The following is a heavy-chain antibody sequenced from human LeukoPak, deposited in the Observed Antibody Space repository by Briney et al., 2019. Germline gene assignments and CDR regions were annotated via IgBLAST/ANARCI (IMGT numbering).Heavy chain of an antibody. CDR3: AGLPAYYYDTSGFYFDY. CDR2: IRYDGSNK. CDR1: GFTFSSYG. D-gene: IGHD3-22*01. Sequence: PGGSLRLSCAASGFTFSSYGIHWVRQAPGKGLEWVAFIRYDGSNKYYADSVKGRFTISRDNSKNTLYLQMNSLRAEDTAVYYCAGLPAYYYDTSGFYFDYWGQGTLVTVSS. J-gene: IGHJ4*02. V-gene: IGHV3-30*02.